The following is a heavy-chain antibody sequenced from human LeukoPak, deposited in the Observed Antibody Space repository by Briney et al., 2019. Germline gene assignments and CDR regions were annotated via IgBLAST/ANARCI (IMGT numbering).Heavy chain of an antibody. V-gene: IGHV3-23*01. CDR3: AKFLPTHIVVANYYFDY. Sequence: GGSLRLSCTPSGFTFSSYAMSWVRQAPGKGLEWVSAISGSGGSTYYADSVKGRFTISRDDSKNTLYLQMNSLRAEDTAVYYCAKFLPTHIVVANYYFDYWGQGTLVTVSS. J-gene: IGHJ4*02. D-gene: IGHD2-21*01. CDR1: GFTFSSYA. CDR2: ISGSGGST.